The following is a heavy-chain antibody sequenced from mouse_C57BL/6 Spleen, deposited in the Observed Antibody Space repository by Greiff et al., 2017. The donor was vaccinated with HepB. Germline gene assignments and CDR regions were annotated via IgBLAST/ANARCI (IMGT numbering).Heavy chain of an antibody. Sequence: EVQLQQSGPELVKPGASVKIPCKASGYTFTDYNMDWVKQSHGKSLEWIGDINPNNGGTIYNQKFKGKATLTVDKSSSTAYMELRSLTSEDTAVYYWARSLLDAMDYWGQGTSVTVSS. CDR2: INPNNGGT. J-gene: IGHJ4*01. CDR1: GYTFTDYN. CDR3: ARSLLDAMDY. D-gene: IGHD1-1*01. V-gene: IGHV1-18*01.